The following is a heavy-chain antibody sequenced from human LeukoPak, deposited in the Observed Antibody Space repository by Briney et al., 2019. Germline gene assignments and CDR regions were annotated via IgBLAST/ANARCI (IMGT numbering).Heavy chain of an antibody. CDR2: INHSGST. CDR1: GGSFSGYY. J-gene: IGHJ6*03. V-gene: IGHV4-34*01. D-gene: IGHD6-13*01. Sequence: SESLSLTCAVYGGSFSGYYWSWIRQPPGKGLEWIGEINHSGSTNYNPSLKSRVTISVDTSKNQFSLKLSSVTAAETAVYYCARNIKQQLAKNYYYYYMDVWGKGTTVTVSS. CDR3: ARNIKQQLAKNYYYYYMDV.